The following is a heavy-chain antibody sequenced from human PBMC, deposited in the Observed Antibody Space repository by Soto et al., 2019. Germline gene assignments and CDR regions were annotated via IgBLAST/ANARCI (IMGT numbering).Heavy chain of an antibody. CDR2: IYYSGST. J-gene: IGHJ5*02. CDR1: GGSISSSSYY. Sequence: QLQLQESGPGLVKPSETLSLTCTVSGGSISSSSYYWGWIRQPPGKGLEWIGSIYYSGSTYYNPSLKRRATTSVDTSKNQFSLKLSSVTAADTAVYYCATHPIVVVVELQENWFDPWGQGTLVTVSS. V-gene: IGHV4-39*01. CDR3: ATHPIVVVVELQENWFDP. D-gene: IGHD2-15*01.